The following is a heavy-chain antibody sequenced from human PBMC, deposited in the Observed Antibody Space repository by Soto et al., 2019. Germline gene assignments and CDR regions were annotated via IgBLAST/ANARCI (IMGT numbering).Heavy chain of an antibody. V-gene: IGHV1-18*04. Sequence: QVQLVQSGAEVKKPGASVKVSCTASGYPFTSYGISWVRQAPGQGVEWMGWIRPYNGNTNSAQNLQGRVTMTTDTSSSTAYMEHRSLRSDDAAGYYCARMGVTSSWYGGWHDNWCEGTLVTVSS. D-gene: IGHD6-13*01. J-gene: IGHJ4*02. CDR2: IRPYNGNT. CDR3: ARMGVTSSWYGGWHDN. CDR1: GYPFTSYG.